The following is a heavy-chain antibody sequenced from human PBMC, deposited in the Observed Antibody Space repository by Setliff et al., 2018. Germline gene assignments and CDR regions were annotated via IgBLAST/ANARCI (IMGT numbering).Heavy chain of an antibody. Sequence: ASVKVSCKASGYTFTGYYMHWVRQAPGQGLEWMGWINPNSGGTNYAQKFQGWVTMTRDTSISTAYMELSRLRSDDTAVYYCARRRYYYDSSGYRWGGFYFDYWGQGTLVTSP. V-gene: IGHV1-2*04. CDR3: ARRRYYYDSSGYRWGGFYFDY. CDR2: INPNSGGT. CDR1: GYTFTGYY. D-gene: IGHD3-22*01. J-gene: IGHJ4*02.